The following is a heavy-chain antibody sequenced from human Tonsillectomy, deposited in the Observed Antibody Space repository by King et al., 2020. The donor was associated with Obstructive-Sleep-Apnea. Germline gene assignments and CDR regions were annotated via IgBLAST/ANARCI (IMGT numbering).Heavy chain of an antibody. V-gene: IGHV1-18*01. CDR2: ISAYNGNT. J-gene: IGHJ3*02. CDR1: GYTFTSYG. Sequence: QVQLVQSGAEVKKPGASVKVSCKASGYTFTSYGISWVRQAPGQGLEWMGWISAYNGNTNEAQKFQGRVTMTTDTSTSTAYMELRSLRSDDTAVYYCARDLVRGVINGPDAFDIWGRGTMVTVSS. D-gene: IGHD3-10*01. CDR3: ARDLVRGVINGPDAFDI.